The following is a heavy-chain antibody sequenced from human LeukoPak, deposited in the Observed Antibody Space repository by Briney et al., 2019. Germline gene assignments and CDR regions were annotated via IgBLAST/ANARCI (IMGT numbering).Heavy chain of an antibody. CDR3: ARETFTGSYPFFDY. CDR2: IYYSGST. D-gene: IGHD3-10*01. J-gene: IGHJ4*02. Sequence: SETLSLTCTVSGGSISSYYWSWIRQPPGKGLDWIGYIYYSGSTNYNPSLKSRVTISVDTSKIQFSLKLSSVTAADTAVYYCARETFTGSYPFFDYWGQGTLVTVSS. V-gene: IGHV4-59*01. CDR1: GGSISSYY.